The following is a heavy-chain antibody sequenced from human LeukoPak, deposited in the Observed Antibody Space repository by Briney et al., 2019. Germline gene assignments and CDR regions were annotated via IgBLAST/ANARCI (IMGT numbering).Heavy chain of an antibody. CDR2: ISSRGDTI. CDR1: GFTFSIYN. CDR3: VRDYYGLGTYYNAYYGMDA. J-gene: IGHJ6*02. D-gene: IGHD3-10*01. Sequence: PGGSLRLSGFAPGFTFSIYNMNWVRQAPGKGLEWVSYISSRGDTIYYADSVKGRFTISRDNAKKSLSLQMSSLRAEDTAVYYCVRDYYGLGTYYNAYYGMDAWGQGTTVTVSS. V-gene: IGHV3-48*03.